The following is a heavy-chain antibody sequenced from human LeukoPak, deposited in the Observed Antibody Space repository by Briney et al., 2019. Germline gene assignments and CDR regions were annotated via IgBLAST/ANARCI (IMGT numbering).Heavy chain of an antibody. CDR3: AADAHNYHDSSGYYLAAFDI. D-gene: IGHD3-22*01. J-gene: IGHJ3*02. Sequence: SVKVSCKASGFTFTSSAMQWVRQARGQRLEWIGWIVVGSGNTNYAQKFQERVTITRDMSTSTAYMELSSLRSEDTAVYYCAADAHNYHDSSGYYLAAFDIWGQGTMVTVSS. CDR1: GFTFTSSA. CDR2: IVVGSGNT. V-gene: IGHV1-58*02.